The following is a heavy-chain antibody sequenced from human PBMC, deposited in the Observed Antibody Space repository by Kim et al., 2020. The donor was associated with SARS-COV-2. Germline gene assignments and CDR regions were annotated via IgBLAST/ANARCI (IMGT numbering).Heavy chain of an antibody. V-gene: IGHV3-73*01. CDR2: IRSKANSYAT. CDR1: GFTFSGSA. J-gene: IGHJ1*01. CDR3: TRSWTGVPAAQH. Sequence: GGSLRLSCAASGFTFSGSAMHWVRQASGKGLEWVGRIRSKANSYATAYAASVKGRFTISRDDSKNTAYLQMNSLKTEDTAVYYCTRSWTGVPAAQHWGQGTLVTVSS. D-gene: IGHD2-2*01.